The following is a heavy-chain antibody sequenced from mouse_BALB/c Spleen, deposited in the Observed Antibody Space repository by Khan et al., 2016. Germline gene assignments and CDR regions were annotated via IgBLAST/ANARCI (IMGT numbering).Heavy chain of an antibody. Sequence: EVQLQESGPRLVKPSQTLSLTCSATGYSITSGYWNWIRKFPGNKLEYMGYISYSGSTYYYPSVKSRISTTRDTSTNQYSQQLNSVTTEDSATYICAGGRSWLAYWGQGTLVTVSA. J-gene: IGHJ3*01. CDR1: GYSITSGY. V-gene: IGHV3-8*02. CDR2: ISYSGST. CDR3: AGGRSWLAY.